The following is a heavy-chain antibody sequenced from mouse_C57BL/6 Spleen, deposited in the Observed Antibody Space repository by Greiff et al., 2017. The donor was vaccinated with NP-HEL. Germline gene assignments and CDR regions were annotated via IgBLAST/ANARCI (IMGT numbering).Heavy chain of an antibody. V-gene: IGHV1-50*01. Sequence: VQLQQPGAELVKPGASVNLSCKASGYTFTSYWMQWVKQRPGQGLEWIGEIDPSDSYTNYNQKFKGKATLTVDTSSSTAYMQLSSLTSEDSAVYYCARGGFAYWGQGTLVTVSA. J-gene: IGHJ3*01. CDR1: GYTFTSYW. CDR2: IDPSDSYT. CDR3: ARGGFAY.